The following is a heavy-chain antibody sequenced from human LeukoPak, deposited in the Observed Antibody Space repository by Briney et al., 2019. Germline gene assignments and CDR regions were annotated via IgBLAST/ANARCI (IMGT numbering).Heavy chain of an antibody. D-gene: IGHD3-10*01. J-gene: IGHJ4*02. CDR3: ARTIYYGSGSYGPLDY. CDR2: IYPGDSDT. Sequence: PGESLKISCKGSGYSFTSYWIGWVRQMPGKGLEWMGIIYPGDSDTRYSPSFQGQVTISADKSISTAYLQWSSLKASDTAMYYCARTIYYGSGSYGPLDYWGQGTLVTVSS. V-gene: IGHV5-51*01. CDR1: GYSFTSYW.